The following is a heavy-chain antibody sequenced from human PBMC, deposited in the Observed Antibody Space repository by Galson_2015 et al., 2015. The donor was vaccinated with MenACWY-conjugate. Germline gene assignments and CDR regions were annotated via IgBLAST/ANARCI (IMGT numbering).Heavy chain of an antibody. Sequence: SETLSLTCIVSGGSISSYYWSWIRQPPGKGLEYIGYIYNSEGINYNPSLKSRATMLVDTSKNLFSLKLSSVTAADTAVYYCARLGARLGRTTNCYSCDWFDLWGQGTLVTVSS. D-gene: IGHD2-2*01. CDR2: IYNSEGI. J-gene: IGHJ5*02. CDR3: ARLGARLGRTTNCYSCDWFDL. V-gene: IGHV4-59*08. CDR1: GGSISSYY.